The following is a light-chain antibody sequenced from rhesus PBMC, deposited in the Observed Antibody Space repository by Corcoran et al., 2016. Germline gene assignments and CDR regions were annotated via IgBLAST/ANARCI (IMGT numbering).Light chain of an antibody. J-gene: IGKJ4*01. V-gene: IGKV3-42*03. CDR3: QQYSNWPVT. CDR2: GAS. Sequence: DIVMTQSPATLSLSPGNRATLSCRASQSVSSNLAWYQRKPGQPPRPLIDGASTRASGIPDRFSGSGFWTYFTLTISGLEPEDFAVYYCQQYSNWPVTFGGGTKVEIK. CDR1: QSVSSN.